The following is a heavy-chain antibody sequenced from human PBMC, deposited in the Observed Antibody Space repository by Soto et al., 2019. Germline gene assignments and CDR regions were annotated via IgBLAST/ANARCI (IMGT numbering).Heavy chain of an antibody. V-gene: IGHV4-38-2*02. D-gene: IGHD4-17*01. Sequence: SETLSLTCAVSGYSISSGYYWGWIRQPPGKGLEWIGSIYHSGSTYYNPSLKSRVTISVDTSKNQFSLKLSSVTAADTAVYYCARDLLVDHDYGDYELLDYWGQGTLVTVSS. CDR1: GYSISSGYY. CDR3: ARDLLVDHDYGDYELLDY. J-gene: IGHJ4*02. CDR2: IYHSGST.